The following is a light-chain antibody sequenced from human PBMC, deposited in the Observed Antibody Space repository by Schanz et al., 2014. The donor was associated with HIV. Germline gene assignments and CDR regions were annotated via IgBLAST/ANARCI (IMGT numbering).Light chain of an antibody. Sequence: EIVLTQSPGTLSLSPGETATLSCRASQRVSSSYLGWHQQHPGQAPRLLIFATSRRATGIPDRFSGSGSGTDFTLTITRLEPEDFATYYCRHHVSYLWTFGQGTKVEMK. V-gene: IGKV3-20*01. CDR1: QRVSSSY. CDR2: ATS. CDR3: RHHVSYLWT. J-gene: IGKJ1*01.